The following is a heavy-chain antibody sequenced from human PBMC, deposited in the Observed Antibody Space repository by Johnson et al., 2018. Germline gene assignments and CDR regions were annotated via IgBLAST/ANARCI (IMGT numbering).Heavy chain of an antibody. J-gene: IGHJ6*03. Sequence: VQLVESGGGLVKPGGSLRLSCAASGFTFSSYSMNWVRQAPGKGLEWVSSISSSSSYIYYADSVKGRFTISRDNAKNSLYLQMNSLRAEDTAVFYCARTVAQQYYYYYYYMDVWGQGTTVTVSS. V-gene: IGHV3-21*01. CDR3: ARTVAQQYYYYYYYMDV. CDR1: GFTFSSYS. D-gene: IGHD4-11*01. CDR2: ISSSSSYI.